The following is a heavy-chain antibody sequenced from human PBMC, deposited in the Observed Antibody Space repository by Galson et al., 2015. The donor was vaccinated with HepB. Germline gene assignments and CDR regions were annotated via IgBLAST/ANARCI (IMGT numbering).Heavy chain of an antibody. CDR3: ARVYIAAAGQLYYYSGMDV. CDR2: INPNSGGT. Sequence: SVRVSCKASGSTFTGYYMHWVRQAPGQGLEWMGWINPNSGGTNYAQKFQGRVTMTRDMSISTAYMELSRLRSDDTAVYYCARVYIAAAGQLYYYSGMDVWGQGTPLTASS. V-gene: IGHV1-2*02. J-gene: IGHJ6*02. CDR1: GSTFTGYY. D-gene: IGHD6-13*01.